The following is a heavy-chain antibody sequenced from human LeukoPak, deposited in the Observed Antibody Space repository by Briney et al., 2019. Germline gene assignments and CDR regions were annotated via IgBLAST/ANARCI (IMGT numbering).Heavy chain of an antibody. V-gene: IGHV3-48*03. J-gene: IGHJ4*02. CDR2: ISSSGYTM. Sequence: PGGSLRLSCAASGFTFSSYEMNWVRQAPGKGLEWVSYISSSGYTMYYADSVKGRFTISRDNGQNSLYLQMDGLRAEDTAVYYCARGGISYFDYWGQGTLVTVSS. CDR1: GFTFSSYE. D-gene: IGHD3-16*01. CDR3: ARGGISYFDY.